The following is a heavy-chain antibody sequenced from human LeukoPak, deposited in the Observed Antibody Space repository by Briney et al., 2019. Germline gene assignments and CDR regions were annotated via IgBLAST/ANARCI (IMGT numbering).Heavy chain of an antibody. Sequence: PGGSLRLSCTVSGFTVSSNSMSWVRQAPGKGLEWVSAISGGGDYTFYGDSVTGRFTISRDNAKNSLYLQMNSLRAEDMALYYCAKDSGYSYGSGVYGAFDIWGQGTMVTVSS. D-gene: IGHD5-18*01. CDR2: ISGGGDYT. CDR1: GFTVSSNS. J-gene: IGHJ3*02. CDR3: AKDSGYSYGSGVYGAFDI. V-gene: IGHV3-23*02.